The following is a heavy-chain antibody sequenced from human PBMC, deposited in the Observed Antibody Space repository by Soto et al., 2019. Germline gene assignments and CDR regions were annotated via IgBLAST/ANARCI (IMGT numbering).Heavy chain of an antibody. CDR3: ARDVRSCSSTDCWA. J-gene: IGHJ4*02. V-gene: IGHV3-30*04. Sequence: GGSLRLSCAASGFTFSTYAMHWVRQAPGKGLEWVTVISFDGRIKYYTESVKDRFTISRDNSKNMLYLQMNSLKPDDTGIYYCARDVRSCSSTDCWAWGQGTLVTVAS. CDR2: ISFDGRIK. CDR1: GFTFSTYA. D-gene: IGHD2-2*01.